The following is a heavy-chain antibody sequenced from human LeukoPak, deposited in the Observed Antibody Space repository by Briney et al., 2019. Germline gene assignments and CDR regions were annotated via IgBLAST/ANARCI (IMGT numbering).Heavy chain of an antibody. Sequence: GGSLRLSCAASGFTFSSYGMHWVRQAPGKGLEWVAVISYDGSNKYYADSVKGRFTISRDNSKNTLYLQMNSLRAEDMAVYYCAKIIGVQQQLVDYWGQGTLVTVSS. CDR2: ISYDGSNK. CDR1: GFTFSSYG. J-gene: IGHJ4*02. D-gene: IGHD6-13*01. V-gene: IGHV3-30*18. CDR3: AKIIGVQQQLVDY.